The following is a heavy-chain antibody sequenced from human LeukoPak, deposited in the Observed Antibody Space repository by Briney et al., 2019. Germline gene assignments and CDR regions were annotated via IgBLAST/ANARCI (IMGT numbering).Heavy chain of an antibody. CDR2: INPNSGGT. Sequence: GASVKVSCKTSGYTFTGYFIHWVRQAPGQGLEWMGWINPNSGGTSNLQKFQGRVAMTRDTSISTAYMDLSRLRSDDTAVYYCARGREGDYFDYWGQGTLVTVSS. CDR3: ARGREGDYFDY. V-gene: IGHV1-2*02. CDR1: GYTFTGYF. J-gene: IGHJ4*02.